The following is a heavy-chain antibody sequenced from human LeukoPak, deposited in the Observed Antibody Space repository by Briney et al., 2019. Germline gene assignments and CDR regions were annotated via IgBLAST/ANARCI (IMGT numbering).Heavy chain of an antibody. J-gene: IGHJ4*02. CDR2: IKSRTDGGTA. D-gene: IGHD5-12*01. V-gene: IGHV3-15*01. CDR1: GFSFNYAW. CDR3: STDGPYSGYGGDY. Sequence: GGSLRLSCAASGFSFNYAWMSWVRQAPGKGLEWVGRIKSRTDGGTADYATPVKGRFTMSRDDSRNTLYLQMNSLKSDDTAVYYWSTDGPYSGYGGDYWGQGILVTVSS.